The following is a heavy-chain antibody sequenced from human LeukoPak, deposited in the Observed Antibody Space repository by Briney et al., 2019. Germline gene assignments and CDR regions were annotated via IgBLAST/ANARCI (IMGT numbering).Heavy chain of an antibody. CDR1: GFTFSSYG. Sequence: GGSLRLSCAASGFTFSSYGMSWVRQAPGKGLEWVSGISPSGGSTYYADSVKGRFIISRDNSKNTVHLQMNSLRVEDTAVYYCAKRAARVVGYCTSTSCYGAFDIWGQGTMVTVSS. J-gene: IGHJ3*02. CDR3: AKRAARVVGYCTSTSCYGAFDI. V-gene: IGHV3-23*01. CDR2: ISPSGGST. D-gene: IGHD2-2*01.